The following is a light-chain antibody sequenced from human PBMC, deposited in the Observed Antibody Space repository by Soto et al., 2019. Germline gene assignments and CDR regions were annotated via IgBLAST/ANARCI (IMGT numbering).Light chain of an antibody. CDR2: GAS. V-gene: IGKV1-27*01. CDR1: QGISDY. Sequence: DIQMTQSPSSLSASVGDRVTITCRASQGISDYLAWYQQKPGKVPALLISGASTLQSGVPSRFSGSGYGTDFTLTISSLQPEDAATYYCQQYETYFRTFGQGTKLEIK. J-gene: IGKJ2*01. CDR3: QQYETYFRT.